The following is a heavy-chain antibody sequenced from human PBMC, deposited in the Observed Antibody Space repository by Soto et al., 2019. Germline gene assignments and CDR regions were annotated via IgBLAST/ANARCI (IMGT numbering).Heavy chain of an antibody. J-gene: IGHJ4*02. V-gene: IGHV3-30-3*01. Sequence: GGSLRPSCAASGFTFRSYAMHWVRQAPGKGLEWVVVISYDGSNKYYADSVKGRFTISRDNSKNTLYLQMNSLRAEDTAVYYCARDLGYCSGGSCYRHTTNDYWGQGTLVTVSS. CDR1: GFTFRSYA. CDR3: ARDLGYCSGGSCYRHTTNDY. D-gene: IGHD2-15*01. CDR2: ISYDGSNK.